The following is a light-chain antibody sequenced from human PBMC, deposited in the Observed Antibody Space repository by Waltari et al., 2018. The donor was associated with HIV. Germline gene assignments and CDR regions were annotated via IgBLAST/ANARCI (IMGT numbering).Light chain of an antibody. Sequence: QSVLTQPASVSGSPGQSITISCPGTSSDVGAYNYVSWYQQSPGTAPRLVIYEVSNRPSGISNRFSGSKSGNTASLTISGLQTEDESDYYCSSFTSSNTLLFGGGTKVTVL. J-gene: IGLJ2*01. CDR1: SSDVGAYNY. CDR2: EVS. CDR3: SSFTSSNTLL. V-gene: IGLV2-14*01.